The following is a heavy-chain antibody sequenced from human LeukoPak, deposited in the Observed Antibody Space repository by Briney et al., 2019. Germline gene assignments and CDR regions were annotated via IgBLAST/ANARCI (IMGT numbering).Heavy chain of an antibody. CDR1: GGSISSYY. CDR2: IYTSGST. CDR3: ARDSSSWYEGWYYYYYMDV. V-gene: IGHV4-4*07. D-gene: IGHD6-13*01. Sequence: SETLSLTCTVSGGSISSYYWSWIRQPPGKGLEWIGRIYTSGSTNYNPSLKSRVTMSVDTSKNQFSLKLSSVTAADTAVYYCARDSSSWYEGWYYYYYMDVWGKGTTVTVSS. J-gene: IGHJ6*03.